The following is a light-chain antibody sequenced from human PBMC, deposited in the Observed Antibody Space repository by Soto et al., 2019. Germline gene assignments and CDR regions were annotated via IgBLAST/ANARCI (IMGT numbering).Light chain of an antibody. J-gene: IGKJ4*01. CDR2: GAS. V-gene: IGKV3-15*01. CDR1: QSVSTN. Sequence: ETVMTQSPATLSVSPGERATLSCGASQSVSTNLAWYQQKPGQVPRLLIYGASTRAVDIPARFSGSGSGTDFTLTISSHPSEDFAVYYCQQYNEWPLTFGGGTKVEIE. CDR3: QQYNEWPLT.